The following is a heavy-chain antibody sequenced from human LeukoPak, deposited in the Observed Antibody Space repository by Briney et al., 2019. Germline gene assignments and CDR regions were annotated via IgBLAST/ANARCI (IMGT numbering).Heavy chain of an antibody. V-gene: IGHV3-23*01. J-gene: IGHJ4*02. CDR2: ISGSGGST. Sequence: GGSLRLSCAASGFTFSSYAMSWVRQAPGKGLEWVSAISGSGGSTYYADSVKGRFTISRDNSKNTLYLQMNSLRAEDTAVYYCAKAPTYYYDSSGYSLGRDYFDYWGQGTLVTVSS. CDR1: GFTFSSYA. CDR3: AKAPTYYYDSSGYSLGRDYFDY. D-gene: IGHD3-22*01.